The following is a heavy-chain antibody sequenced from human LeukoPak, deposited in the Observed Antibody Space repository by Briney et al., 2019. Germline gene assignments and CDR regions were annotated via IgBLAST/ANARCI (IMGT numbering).Heavy chain of an antibody. Sequence: SETLSLTCTVSGGSISSYYWSWIRQPPGKGLEWIGYIYYSGSTDYNPSLKSRVTISVDTSKNQFSLKLRSVTAADTAVYYCAREGNIAAVEDYWGQGTLVTVSS. CDR1: GGSISSYY. CDR3: AREGNIAAVEDY. CDR2: IYYSGST. J-gene: IGHJ4*02. V-gene: IGHV4-59*01. D-gene: IGHD6-13*01.